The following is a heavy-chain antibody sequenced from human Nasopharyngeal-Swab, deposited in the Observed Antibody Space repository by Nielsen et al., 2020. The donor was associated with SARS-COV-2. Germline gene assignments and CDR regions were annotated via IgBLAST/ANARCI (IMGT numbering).Heavy chain of an antibody. CDR3: ARLHSTATTES. D-gene: IGHD1-26*01. CDR1: GFSFRSYW. V-gene: IGHV3-7*01. CDR2: IKGDGSDE. Sequence: WGSLRLSCVASGFSFRSYWMTWVRHAPPKGLEWVATIKGDGSDEKYADSVKGRFTISRDNARDSLFLQMHSLSVEDTAVYFCARLHSTATTESWGQGTRVTVSS. J-gene: IGHJ5*02.